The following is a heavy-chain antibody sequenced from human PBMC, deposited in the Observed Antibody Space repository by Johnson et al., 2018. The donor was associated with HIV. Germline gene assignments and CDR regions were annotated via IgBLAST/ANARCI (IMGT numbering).Heavy chain of an antibody. CDR1: GFTFSDYY. Sequence: QEQLVESGGGLVKPGGSLRLSCAASGFTFSDYYMTWIRQAPGKGLEWISYISGTSSNMSSADSVKGRFTISRDNAKTSLSLQMNSLRGEDTALYCCAKGGGYGEDDAFDIWGQGTMVTVSS. V-gene: IGHV3-11*01. D-gene: IGHD3-22*01. CDR3: AKGGGYGEDDAFDI. CDR2: ISGTSSNM. J-gene: IGHJ3*02.